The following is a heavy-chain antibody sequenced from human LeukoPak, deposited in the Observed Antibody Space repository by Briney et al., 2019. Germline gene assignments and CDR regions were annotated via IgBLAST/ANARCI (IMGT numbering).Heavy chain of an antibody. V-gene: IGHV3-7*01. CDR2: IQEGGKKE. CDR3: ARDEVAYYYDSSGYLGGWYFDY. J-gene: IGHJ4*02. CDR1: GFTFTKFW. D-gene: IGHD3-22*01. Sequence: GGSLRLSCEASGFTFTKFWMSWVRQAPGKGLEWVANIQEGGKKENYVDSVRGRFTISRDNAKNSLYLQMNSLRAEDTAVYYCARDEVAYYYDSSGYLGGWYFDYWGQGTLVTVSS.